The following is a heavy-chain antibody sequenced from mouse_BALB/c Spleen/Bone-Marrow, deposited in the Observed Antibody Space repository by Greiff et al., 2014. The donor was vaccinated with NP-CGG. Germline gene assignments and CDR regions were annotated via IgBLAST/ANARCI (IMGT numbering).Heavy chain of an antibody. D-gene: IGHD2-10*01. Sequence: QVQLKQSGAELVRPGTSVKVSCKASGHAFTNYLIEWVKQRPGQGLEWIGVINPGSGGTNYNEKFKGKATLTADKSSSTAYMQLSSLTSDDSAVCFCARGAYYGNYFDYWGQGTTLTVSS. CDR2: INPGSGGT. V-gene: IGHV1-54*01. CDR3: ARGAYYGNYFDY. CDR1: GHAFTNYL. J-gene: IGHJ2*01.